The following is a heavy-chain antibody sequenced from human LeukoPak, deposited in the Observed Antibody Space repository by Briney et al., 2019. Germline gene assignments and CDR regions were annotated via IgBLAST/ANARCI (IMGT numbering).Heavy chain of an antibody. CDR2: INPNSGGT. CDR3: ASSIIAVAEDYFNY. J-gene: IGHJ4*02. CDR1: GGTFSSYA. D-gene: IGHD6-19*01. V-gene: IGHV1-2*06. Sequence: ASAKVSCKASGGTFSSYAISWVRQAPGQGLEWMGRINPNSGGTNYVQKFQGRVTMTRDTSISTAYMELSRLTSDDTAVYYCASSIIAVAEDYFNYWGQGTLVTVSS.